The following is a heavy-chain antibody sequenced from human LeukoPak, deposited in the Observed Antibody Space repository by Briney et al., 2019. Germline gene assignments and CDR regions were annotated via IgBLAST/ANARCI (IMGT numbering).Heavy chain of an antibody. D-gene: IGHD3-10*01. CDR3: ASLFEG. CDR2: VTSDGILT. Sequence: PGRSLRPSCAASGFRFSDTWMHWVGQVPGKGLVWVSRVTSDGILTAYADSVKGRFPIPGENAMHIVYLLMDSLRHGYTSVYYYASLFEGWGQGTLVTVSS. J-gene: IGHJ4*02. CDR1: GFRFSDTW. V-gene: IGHV3-74*01.